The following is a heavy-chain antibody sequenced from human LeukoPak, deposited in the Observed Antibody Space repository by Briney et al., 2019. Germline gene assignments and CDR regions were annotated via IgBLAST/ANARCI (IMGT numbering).Heavy chain of an antibody. V-gene: IGHV4-30-4*08. D-gene: IGHD3-10*01. CDR2: IYYSGST. CDR3: ARAGYYGSGSYYWYYYGMDV. J-gene: IGHJ6*02. Sequence: SWIRQPPGKGLEWIGYIYYSGSTYYNPSLKSRVTISVDTSKNQFSLKLSSVTAADTAVYYCARAGYYGSGSYYWYYYGMDVWGQGTTVTVSS.